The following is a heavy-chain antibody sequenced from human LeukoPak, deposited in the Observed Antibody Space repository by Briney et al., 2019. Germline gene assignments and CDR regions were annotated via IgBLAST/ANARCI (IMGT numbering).Heavy chain of an antibody. CDR3: AREPYDSSGYPYYFDY. CDR1: GFTFSSYS. CDR2: ISSSSSTI. V-gene: IGHV3-48*02. Sequence: GGSLRLSCAASGFTFSSYSMNWVRQAPGKGLEWVSYISSSSSTIYYADSVKGRFTISRDNAKNSLYLQMNSLRDEDTAVYYCAREPYDSSGYPYYFDYWGQGTLVTVSS. J-gene: IGHJ4*02. D-gene: IGHD3-22*01.